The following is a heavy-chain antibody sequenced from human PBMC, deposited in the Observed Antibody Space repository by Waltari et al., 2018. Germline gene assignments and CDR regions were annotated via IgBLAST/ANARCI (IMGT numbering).Heavy chain of an antibody. CDR1: GASISSNHYF. V-gene: IGHV4-39*07. Sequence: HLQLQESGPGLVRPSEPLSLTCPVPGASISSNHYFRGWLRQSPGKGLEWIESMYYTRNTYYHPSRESRVTVSLATSKTQVSLNLNSVTAADTAVYYRASPPPTGGSSFDYWSRGTLVTVSS. D-gene: IGHD3-16*01. CDR2: MYYTRNT. CDR3: ASPPPTGGSSFDY. J-gene: IGHJ4*02.